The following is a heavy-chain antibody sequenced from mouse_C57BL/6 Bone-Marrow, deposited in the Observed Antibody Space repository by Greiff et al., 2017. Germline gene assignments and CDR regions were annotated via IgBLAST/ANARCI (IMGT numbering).Heavy chain of an antibody. CDR3: TRDRYGSSYFDY. Sequence: EVQLVESGAGLVKPGGSLKLSCAASGFTFSSYAMSWVRQTPEKRLEWVAYISSGGDYIYYADTVKGRFTISRDNARNTLYLQMSSLKSEDTAMYYCTRDRYGSSYFDYWGQGTTLTVSS. CDR1: GFTFSSYA. CDR2: ISSGGDYI. D-gene: IGHD1-1*01. V-gene: IGHV5-9-1*02. J-gene: IGHJ2*01.